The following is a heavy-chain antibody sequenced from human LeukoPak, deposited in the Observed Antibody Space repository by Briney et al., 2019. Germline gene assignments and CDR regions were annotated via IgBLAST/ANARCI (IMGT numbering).Heavy chain of an antibody. V-gene: IGHV3-7*01. CDR1: GFTFSSYW. CDR3: ARDRYSSS. J-gene: IGHJ4*02. Sequence: GGSLRLSCAASGFTFSSYWMSWVRQAPGKGLEWVANIKQDGSEKNSVDSVKGRFTISRDNAKNSLHLQMNSLRVDDTAVYYCARDRYSSSWGQGTLVTVSS. D-gene: IGHD6-13*01. CDR2: IKQDGSEK.